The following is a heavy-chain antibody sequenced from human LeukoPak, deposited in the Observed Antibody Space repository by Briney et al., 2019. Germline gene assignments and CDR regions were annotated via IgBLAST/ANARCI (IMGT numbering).Heavy chain of an antibody. CDR2: IKQDGSEK. Sequence: GGSLRLSCAASGFIFTHSWMSWVRQAPGKGLEWVANIKQDGSEKYYVDSVEGRFTISRDNAKNSVSLQMNSLRGEDTAVYYCVRALGSSSADYWGQGTLVTVSS. J-gene: IGHJ4*02. CDR1: GFIFTHSW. V-gene: IGHV3-7*01. D-gene: IGHD6-6*01. CDR3: VRALGSSSADY.